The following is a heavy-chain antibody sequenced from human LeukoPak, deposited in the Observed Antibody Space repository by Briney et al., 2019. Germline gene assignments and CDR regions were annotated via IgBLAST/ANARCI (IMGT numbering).Heavy chain of an antibody. V-gene: IGHV4-30-2*01. Sequence: PSQTLSLTCAVSGGSISSGGYSWSWIRQPPGKGLEWIGYIYHSGSTYYNPSLKSRVTISVDRSKNQFSLKLSSVTAADTAVYYCARAASGSYKYYGMDVWGQGTTVTASS. D-gene: IGHD1-26*01. CDR3: ARAASGSYKYYGMDV. CDR2: IYHSGST. J-gene: IGHJ6*02. CDR1: GGSISSGGYS.